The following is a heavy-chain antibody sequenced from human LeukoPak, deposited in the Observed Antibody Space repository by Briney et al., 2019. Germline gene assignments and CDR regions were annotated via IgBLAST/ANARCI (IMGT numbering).Heavy chain of an antibody. CDR1: GFTFSSYG. J-gene: IGHJ4*02. Sequence: GRSLRLSCAASGFTFSSYGMHWVRQAPGNGLEWVAVISYDGSNKYYADSVKGRFTISRDNSKNTLYLQMNSLRAEDTAVYYCAKKASWSSGWVDYWGQGTLVTVSS. V-gene: IGHV3-30*18. CDR2: ISYDGSNK. D-gene: IGHD6-19*01. CDR3: AKKASWSSGWVDY.